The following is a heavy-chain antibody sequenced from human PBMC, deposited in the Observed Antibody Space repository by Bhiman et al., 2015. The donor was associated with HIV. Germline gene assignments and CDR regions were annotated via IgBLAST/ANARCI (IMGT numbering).Heavy chain of an antibody. Sequence: QVQLVESGGGVVQPGRSLRLSCAASGFTFSSYGMHWVRQAPGKGLEWVAVIWFDGSNKYYADSVKGRFTISRDNSENTLYLQMNSLRAEDTAVYYCARDMGDGDPYYFDYWGQGTLVTVSS. CDR3: ARDMGDGDPYYFDY. J-gene: IGHJ4*02. CDR1: GFTFSSYG. CDR2: IWFDGSNK. V-gene: IGHV3-33*01. D-gene: IGHD4-17*01.